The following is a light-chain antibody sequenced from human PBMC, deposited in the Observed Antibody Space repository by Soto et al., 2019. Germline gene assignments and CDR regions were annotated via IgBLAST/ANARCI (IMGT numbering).Light chain of an antibody. CDR3: QHYVSSPPTWT. V-gene: IGKV3-20*01. J-gene: IGKJ1*01. CDR2: GAS. CDR1: QSVTSSY. Sequence: EIVLTQSPGTLSLSPGXRATLSCRASQSVTSSYLAWYQQKPGQAPRLLIYGASIRATGIPDRFSGSGSGTDFTLTISRLEPEDFAVYYCQHYVSSPPTWTFGQGTKVEI.